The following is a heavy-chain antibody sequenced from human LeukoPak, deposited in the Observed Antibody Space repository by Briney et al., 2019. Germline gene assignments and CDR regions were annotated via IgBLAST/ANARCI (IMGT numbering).Heavy chain of an antibody. CDR3: AVALIVVVPAAKAPLYYYYGMDV. CDR1: GGTFSSYA. D-gene: IGHD2-2*01. CDR2: IIPIFGTA. Sequence: SVKVSCKASGGTFSSYAISWVRQAPGQGLEWMGGIIPIFGTANYAQKFQGRVTITADESTSTAYMELSSLRSVDTAVYYCAVALIVVVPAAKAPLYYYYGMDVWGKGTTVTVSS. J-gene: IGHJ6*04. V-gene: IGHV1-69*13.